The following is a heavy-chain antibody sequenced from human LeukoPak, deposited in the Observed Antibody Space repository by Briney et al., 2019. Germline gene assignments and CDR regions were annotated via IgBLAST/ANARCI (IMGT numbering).Heavy chain of an antibody. Sequence: SVKVSCKAAGGTFSSYAISWVRQDPGQGLEWMGGIIPIFGTANYAQKFRGRVTITADESTSTAYMELSSLRSEDTAVYYCARGLVKGYYYYGMDVWGQGTTVTVSS. CDR2: IIPIFGTA. J-gene: IGHJ6*02. CDR3: ARGLVKGYYYYGMDV. CDR1: GGTFSSYA. V-gene: IGHV1-69*13. D-gene: IGHD2/OR15-2a*01.